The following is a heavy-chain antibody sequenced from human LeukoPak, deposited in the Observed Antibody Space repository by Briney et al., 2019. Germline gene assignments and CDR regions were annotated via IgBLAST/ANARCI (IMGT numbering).Heavy chain of an antibody. V-gene: IGHV4-39*07. CDR3: ARLTSSWYQDWYFDL. D-gene: IGHD6-13*01. CDR1: RGSISSSSYF. Sequence: SETLSLTCTVSRGSISSSSYFWGWVRQPPGKGLEWIGTINYSRSPYYNPSLRSRVTISLDTSKNRFSLKPSSVTAADTAMYYCARLTSSWYQDWYFDLWGRGTLVTVSS. CDR2: INYSRSP. J-gene: IGHJ2*01.